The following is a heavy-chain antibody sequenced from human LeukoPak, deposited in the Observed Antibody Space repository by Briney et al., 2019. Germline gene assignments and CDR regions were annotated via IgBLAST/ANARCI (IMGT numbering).Heavy chain of an antibody. Sequence: SGGSLRLSCAASGFTFSSYSMNWVRQAPGKGLEWVSYISSSSSTIYYADSVKGRFTISRDNAKNSLYLQMNSLRAEDTALCYCARLRAQMLSSSDFWGQGSLVTVSS. V-gene: IGHV3-48*01. CDR1: GFTFSSYS. CDR3: ARLRAQMLSSSDF. D-gene: IGHD2-2*01. CDR2: ISSSSSTI. J-gene: IGHJ4*02.